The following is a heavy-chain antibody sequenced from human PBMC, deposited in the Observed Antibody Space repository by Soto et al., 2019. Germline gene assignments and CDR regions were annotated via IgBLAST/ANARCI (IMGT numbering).Heavy chain of an antibody. D-gene: IGHD6-13*01. CDR2: LNPKSGMT. Sequence: GASVKVSCKASGYTFTTYDFNWVRQAPGQGLEWMGWLNPKSGMTGSAQKFQGRVTMTRDSSISTVYMELSSLRSEDTAVYYCAREYSSSWYESVYYFDYWGQGTLVTVSS. V-gene: IGHV1-8*01. J-gene: IGHJ4*02. CDR1: GYTFTTYD. CDR3: AREYSSSWYESVYYFDY.